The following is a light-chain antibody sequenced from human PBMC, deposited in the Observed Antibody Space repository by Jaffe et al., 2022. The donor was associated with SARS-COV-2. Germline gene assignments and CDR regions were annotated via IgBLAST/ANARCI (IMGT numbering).Light chain of an antibody. J-gene: IGKJ1*01. CDR1: QGVSNF. Sequence: DIQMTQSPSSLSASVRDRVTITCRASQGVSNFLAWYQQKPGRVPKLLIYAASTLQSGVPSRFSGSGSGTDFTLTISSLQPEDVATYYCQNYNSAPPWTFGQGTKVEIK. CDR3: QNYNSAPPWT. CDR2: AAS. V-gene: IGKV1-27*01.